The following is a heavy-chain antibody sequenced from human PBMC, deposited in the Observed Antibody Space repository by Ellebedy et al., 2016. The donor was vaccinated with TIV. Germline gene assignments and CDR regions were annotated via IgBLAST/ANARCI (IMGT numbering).Heavy chain of an antibody. J-gene: IGHJ4*02. CDR1: GYTFTTYA. CDR3: AADYGDYVVED. Sequence: ASVKVSCKASGYTFTTYAMRWVRLAPGQRLEWMGWINTGNGNTKYSQKFQGRVTITADKSTSTDYMELNSLRYEDTAVYYCAADYGDYVVEDWGQGTLITVSS. CDR2: INTGNGNT. D-gene: IGHD4-17*01. V-gene: IGHV1-3*04.